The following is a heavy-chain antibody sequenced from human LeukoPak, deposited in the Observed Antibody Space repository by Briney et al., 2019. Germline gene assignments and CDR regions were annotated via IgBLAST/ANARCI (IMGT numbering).Heavy chain of an antibody. V-gene: IGHV3-23*01. Sequence: GGSLRLSCAASGFTFSSYAMSWVRQAPGKGLEWVSAISGSGGSTYYADSVKGRFTISRDNSKNTLYLQMNSLRAEDTAVYYCAKDHQGYCTNGVCVEYWGQGTLVTVSS. CDR3: AKDHQGYCTNGVCVEY. CDR1: GFTFSSYA. J-gene: IGHJ4*02. CDR2: ISGSGGST. D-gene: IGHD2-8*01.